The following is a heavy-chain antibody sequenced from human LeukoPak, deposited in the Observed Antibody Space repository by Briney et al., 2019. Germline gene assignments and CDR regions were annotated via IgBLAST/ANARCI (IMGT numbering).Heavy chain of an antibody. CDR1: GYXFTSYY. D-gene: IGHD6-13*01. V-gene: IGHV1-46*01. CDR3: ARIRTAGGPEY. J-gene: IGHJ4*02. Sequence: ASVKVSCKASGYXFTSYYMHWVRQAPGQGLEWMGIINPRGGSTNYAQKFQGRVTMTRDTSTSTVYMELSSLKSEDTAVYYCARIRTAGGPEYWGQGTLVTVSS. CDR2: INPRGGST.